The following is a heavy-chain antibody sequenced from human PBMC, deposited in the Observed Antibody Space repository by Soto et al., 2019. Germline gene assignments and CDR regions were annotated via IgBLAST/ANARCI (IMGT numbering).Heavy chain of an antibody. J-gene: IGHJ6*02. V-gene: IGHV1-2*02. CDR2: INPNSGGT. D-gene: IGHD6-13*01. CDR1: GYTFTGYY. Sequence: KVSCKASGYTFTGYYMHWVRQAPGQGLEWMGWINPNSGGTNYAQKFQGRVTMTRDTSISTAYMELSRLRSDDTAVYYCASPYSSSWNYYYYGMDVWGQGTTVTVSS. CDR3: ASPYSSSWNYYYYGMDV.